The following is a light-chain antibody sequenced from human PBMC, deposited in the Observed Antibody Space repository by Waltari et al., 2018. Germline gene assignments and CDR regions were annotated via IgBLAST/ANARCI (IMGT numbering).Light chain of an antibody. V-gene: IGKV1-33*01. J-gene: IGKJ5*01. CDR3: QHYDNLPPT. CDR2: DAS. Sequence: DIQMTQSPSSLSASVGDRVTITCQPSQDIRNYLNWYQQKPGKAPKLLIYDASNLQTGVPSRFSGSGSGTDFTFTISRLQPEDFATYYCQHYDNLPPTFGQGTRLDIK. CDR1: QDIRNY.